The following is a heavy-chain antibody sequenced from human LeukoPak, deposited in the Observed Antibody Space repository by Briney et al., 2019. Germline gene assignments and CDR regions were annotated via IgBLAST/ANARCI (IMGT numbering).Heavy chain of an antibody. CDR2: IKGSGSYA. V-gene: IGHV3-23*01. Sequence: GGSLRLSCVGSDFTFANYAMTWVRLTPGKGLEWVSSIKGSGSYAMYADSVSGRFTTSRDNSRNTVFLQMTSLRAEDTAIYYCGRDPNGDYIGAFEFWGLGTLVSVSS. CDR3: GRDPNGDYIGAFEF. CDR1: DFTFANYA. D-gene: IGHD4-17*01. J-gene: IGHJ3*01.